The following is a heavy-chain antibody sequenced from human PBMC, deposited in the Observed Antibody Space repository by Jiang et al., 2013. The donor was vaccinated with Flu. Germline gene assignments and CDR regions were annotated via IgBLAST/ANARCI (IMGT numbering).Heavy chain of an antibody. V-gene: IGHV5-51*03. J-gene: IGHJ4*02. D-gene: IGHD3-22*01. CDR2: IYPGDSDT. CDR1: GYDFATNW. CDR3: ARLRGGVVVITTPFED. Sequence: GAEVKKPGESLKISCQGSGYDFATNWVAWVRQVPGKGLEWIGTIYPGDSDTKYSPSFEGQVRISADKSISTAYLEWSRLKASDTATYYCARLRGGVVVITTPFEDWGQGTLVTVSS.